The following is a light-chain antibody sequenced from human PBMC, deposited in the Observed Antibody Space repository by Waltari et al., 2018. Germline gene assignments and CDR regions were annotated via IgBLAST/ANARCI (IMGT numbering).Light chain of an antibody. V-gene: IGLV2-23*02. J-gene: IGLJ1*01. Sequence: QSGLAQPASASGSPGPSIIITRPGTSSAVGNSNLVSRYQPRPGKAPRLLIYEVTKRAPGTSDRFSASKSGNTASLSISGLQAQEDEADYYCCSYVGLGTYVFGTGTKVTV. CDR3: CSYVGLGTYV. CDR1: SSAVGNSNL. CDR2: EVT.